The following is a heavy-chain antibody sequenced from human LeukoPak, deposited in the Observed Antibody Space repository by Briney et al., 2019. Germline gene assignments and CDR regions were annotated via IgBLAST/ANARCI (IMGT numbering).Heavy chain of an antibody. Sequence: ASVKVSCKASGYSFTNYYMRWVRQAPGRGLEWMGLINPSGGSTSYAQKFQGRVTMTRDTSTSTVYMELSSLRSEDTAVYYCARAGQYQLLFVAFDIWGQGTIVTVSS. J-gene: IGHJ3*02. V-gene: IGHV1-46*01. D-gene: IGHD2-2*01. CDR3: ARAGQYQLLFVAFDI. CDR2: INPSGGST. CDR1: GYSFTNYY.